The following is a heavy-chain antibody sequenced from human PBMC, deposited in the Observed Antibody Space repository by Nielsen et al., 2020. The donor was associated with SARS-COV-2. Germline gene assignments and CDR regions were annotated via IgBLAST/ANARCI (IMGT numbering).Heavy chain of an antibody. J-gene: IGHJ3*02. CDR1: GFTFSSYA. CDR2: IKEDGSVT. D-gene: IGHD3-16*01. CDR3: ARDPYTKVFDI. Sequence: GESLKISCAASGFTFSSYAMSWVRQAPGKGLEWVASIKEDGSVTNYLDSVEGRFTISRDNAKNSLFLQMSSLRAEDTAVYYCARDPYTKVFDIWGQGTMVTVSS. V-gene: IGHV3-7*03.